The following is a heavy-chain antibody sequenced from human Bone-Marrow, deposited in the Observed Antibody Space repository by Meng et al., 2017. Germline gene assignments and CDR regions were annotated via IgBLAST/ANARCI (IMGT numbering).Heavy chain of an antibody. CDR2: IIPIFGTA. D-gene: IGHD6-19*01. J-gene: IGHJ4*02. V-gene: IGHV1-69*06. CDR3: ARGGSGWYYFDY. CDR1: GYTYTSIG. Sequence: VQLVHAGAELRKPGASLKVSCKTSGYTYTSIGISWVRQAPGQGLEWMGWIIPIFGTANYAQKFQGRVTITADKSTSTAYMELSSLRSEDTAVYYCARGGSGWYYFDYWGQGTLVTVSS.